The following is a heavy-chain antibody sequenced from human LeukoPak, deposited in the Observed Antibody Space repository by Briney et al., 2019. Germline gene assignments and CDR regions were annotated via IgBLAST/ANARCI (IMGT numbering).Heavy chain of an antibody. CDR3: AREGDDSSGYYLFDY. Sequence: PGGSLRLSCAGSGFTFSSYWMTWVRQAPGKGLEWVAVISYDGSNKYYADSVKGRFTISRDNSKNTLYLQMNSLRAEDTAVYYCAREGDDSSGYYLFDYWGQGTLVTVSS. V-gene: IGHV3-30-3*01. CDR1: GFTFSSYW. J-gene: IGHJ4*02. CDR2: ISYDGSNK. D-gene: IGHD3-22*01.